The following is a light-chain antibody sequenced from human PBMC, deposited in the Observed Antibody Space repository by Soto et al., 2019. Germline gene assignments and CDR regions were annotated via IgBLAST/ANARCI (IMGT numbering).Light chain of an antibody. CDR3: QQYHYYST. J-gene: IGKJ1*01. V-gene: IGKV1-5*01. Sequence: DIQMTQSPSTLSAAVGDTVTITCRASQTISSWLAWYQQKPGKAPKLLIYDASTLKSGVPSRFSGSGSGTEFSLTISSLQPDDFATYYCQQYHYYSTFGQGTKVDIK. CDR2: DAS. CDR1: QTISSW.